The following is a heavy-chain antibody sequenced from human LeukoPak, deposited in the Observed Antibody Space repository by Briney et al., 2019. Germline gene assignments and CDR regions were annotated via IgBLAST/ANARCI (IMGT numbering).Heavy chain of an antibody. CDR3: AKDRPTVYSSSWLHFLDS. J-gene: IGHJ4*02. V-gene: IGHV3-23*01. D-gene: IGHD6-13*01. CDR2: ISGSGGST. Sequence: GGSLRLSCAASGFTFSSYGMSWVRQAPGKGLEWVSAISGSGGSTYYADSVKGRFTVSRDNSKNTLYLQMNSLRADDTAVYYCAKDRPTVYSSSWLHFLDSWGQGTLVTVSS. CDR1: GFTFSSYG.